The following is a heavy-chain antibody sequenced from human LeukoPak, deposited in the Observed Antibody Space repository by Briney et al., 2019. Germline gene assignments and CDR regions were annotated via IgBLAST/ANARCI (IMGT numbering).Heavy chain of an antibody. V-gene: IGHV4-59*01. Sequence: SETLSLTCIVSGVSINNYYCSWIRQPPGKGLEWIGDVYNSGSANYNPSLKSRVTISVDTSKSRFSLNLSSVTAADTAMYYCARQYYHRSGIFYVGAYDLWGQGTLVTVSS. CDR3: ARQYYHRSGIFYVGAYDL. CDR2: VYNSGSA. CDR1: GVSINNYY. D-gene: IGHD3-10*01. J-gene: IGHJ4*02.